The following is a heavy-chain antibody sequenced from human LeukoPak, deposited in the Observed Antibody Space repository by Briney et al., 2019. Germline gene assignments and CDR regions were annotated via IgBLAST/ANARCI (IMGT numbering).Heavy chain of an antibody. CDR3: ARGGDGYNYFDS. Sequence: PSENLSLTCSVSGGSISGYYWSWIRQPPGKGLEWIAYIHYSGTTNYHPSLQSRVTISVDTSKNHFSLRLGSVTAADAAVYYCARGGDGYNYFDSWGQGTLVTVSS. D-gene: IGHD5-24*01. V-gene: IGHV4-59*01. J-gene: IGHJ4*02. CDR2: IHYSGTT. CDR1: GGSISGYY.